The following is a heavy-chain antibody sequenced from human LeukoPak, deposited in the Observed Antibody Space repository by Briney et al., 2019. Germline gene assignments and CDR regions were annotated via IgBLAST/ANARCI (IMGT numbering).Heavy chain of an antibody. CDR3: ARARESSGWYLWDY. V-gene: IGHV1-69*05. D-gene: IGHD6-19*01. J-gene: IGHJ4*02. CDR2: IIPIFGTA. Sequence: ISXVRXXXXQGLEWMGXIIPIFGTANYAQKFQGRVTITTDESTSTAYMELSSLRSEHTAVYYCARARESSGWYLWDYWGQGTLVTVSS.